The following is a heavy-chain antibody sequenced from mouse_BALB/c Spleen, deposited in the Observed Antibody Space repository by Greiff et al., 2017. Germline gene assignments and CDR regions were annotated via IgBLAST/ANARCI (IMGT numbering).Heavy chain of an antibody. Sequence: EVKVVESGGGLVKPGGSLKLSCAASGFAFSSYDMSWVRQTPEKRLEWVAYLSSGGGSTYYPDTVKGRFTISRDNAKNTLYLQMSSLKSEDTAMYYCARRGYISFAYWGQGTLVTVAA. J-gene: IGHJ3*01. CDR1: GFAFSSYD. V-gene: IGHV5-12-1*01. CDR2: LSSGGGST. D-gene: IGHD1-2*01. CDR3: ARRGYISFAY.